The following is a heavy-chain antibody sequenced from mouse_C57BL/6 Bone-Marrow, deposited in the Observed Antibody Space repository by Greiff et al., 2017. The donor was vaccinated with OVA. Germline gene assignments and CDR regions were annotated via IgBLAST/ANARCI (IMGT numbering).Heavy chain of an antibody. CDR3: ARGYYAY. CDR2: IDPANGNT. V-gene: IGHV14-3*01. CDR1: GFYIKNTY. J-gene: IGHJ2*01. Sequence: VQLKQSVAELVRPGASVKLSCTASGFYIKNTYMHWVKQRPEQGLEWIGRIDPANGNTKYAPKFQGKATITADTSSNTAYLQLSSLTSEDTAIYYCARGYYAYWGQGTTLTVSS. D-gene: IGHD1-1*01.